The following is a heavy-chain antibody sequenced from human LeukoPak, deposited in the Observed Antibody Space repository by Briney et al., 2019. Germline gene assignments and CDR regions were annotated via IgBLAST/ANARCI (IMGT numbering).Heavy chain of an antibody. D-gene: IGHD1-26*01. V-gene: IGHV5-51*01. CDR3: ARLVGATIADY. Sequence: GESLKISCEGSGYSFSSYWIGWVRQMPGKGLEWMGVIYPGDSDTRYSPSFQGQVTISADKSISTAYLQWSSLKASDIAMYYCARLVGATIADYWGQGTLVTVSS. CDR2: IYPGDSDT. J-gene: IGHJ4*02. CDR1: GYSFSSYW.